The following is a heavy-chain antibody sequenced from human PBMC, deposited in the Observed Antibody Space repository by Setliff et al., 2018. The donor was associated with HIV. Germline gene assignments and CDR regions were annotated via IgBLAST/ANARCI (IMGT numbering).Heavy chain of an antibody. CDR1: GYSISSSYY. CDR3: ARDPFMATIRYAFDI. Sequence: SETLSLTCAVSGYSISSSYYWGWIRQPPGKGLEWIGHIFPSGSTNYSPSLKSRITISMDTSKNQFSLKLSSVTAADTAVYYCARDPFMATIRYAFDIWGQGTMVTVSS. CDR2: IFPSGST. J-gene: IGHJ3*02. V-gene: IGHV4-38-2*02. D-gene: IGHD5-12*01.